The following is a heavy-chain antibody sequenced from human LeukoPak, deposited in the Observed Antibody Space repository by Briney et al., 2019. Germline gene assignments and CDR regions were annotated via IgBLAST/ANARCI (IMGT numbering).Heavy chain of an antibody. V-gene: IGHV1-18*03. Sequence: GASVKVSCKASGYPFTSFGISWVRQAPGQGLEWMGWISGYNGKTKYAQNLQGRVTMTTDTSTSTAYMELGSLRSDDMAVYYCARDRVYDYSNPRGFDHWGQGTLSPSPQ. D-gene: IGHD3-16*01. CDR2: ISGYNGKT. J-gene: IGHJ4*02. CDR3: ARDRVYDYSNPRGFDH. CDR1: GYPFTSFG.